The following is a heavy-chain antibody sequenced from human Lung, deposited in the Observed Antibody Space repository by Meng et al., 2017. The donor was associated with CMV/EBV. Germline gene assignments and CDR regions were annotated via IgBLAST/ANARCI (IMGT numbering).Heavy chain of an antibody. D-gene: IGHD6-13*01. CDR3: ARTGEVAAAGYDY. CDR2: INHSGST. V-gene: IGHV4-34*01. Sequence: TCAVYGGYFSGYYWSWIRQPPGKGLEWIGKINHSGSTNYNPSLKSRVTISVDTSKNQFSLKLSSVTAADTAVYYCARTGEVAAAGYDYWGQGTLVTVSS. CDR1: GGYFSGYY. J-gene: IGHJ4*02.